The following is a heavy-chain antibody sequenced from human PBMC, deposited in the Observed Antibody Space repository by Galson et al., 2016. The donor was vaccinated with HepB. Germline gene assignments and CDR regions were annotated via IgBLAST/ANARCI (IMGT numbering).Heavy chain of an antibody. J-gene: IGHJ4*02. Sequence: SLRLSCAASGFTFSSYAMTWVRQAPGKGLEWVSGILGDGDTTYYADSVKGRFTISRDNSKNALFLQMYGLRAEDTAVYHCAKAEKWEHDFWGQGTLVTVSS. CDR3: AKAEKWEHDF. V-gene: IGHV3-23*01. CDR2: ILGDGDTT. D-gene: IGHD1/OR15-1a*01. CDR1: GFTFSSYA.